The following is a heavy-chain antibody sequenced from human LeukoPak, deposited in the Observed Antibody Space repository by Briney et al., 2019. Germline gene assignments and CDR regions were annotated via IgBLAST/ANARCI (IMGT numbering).Heavy chain of an antibody. J-gene: IGHJ6*03. CDR2: IYYSGST. D-gene: IGHD3-22*01. V-gene: IGHV4-39*07. CDR1: GGSISSSSYY. Sequence: SETLSLTCTVSGGSISSSSYYWGWIRQPPGKGLEWIGSIYYSGSTYYNPSLKSRVTISVDTSKNQFSLKLSSVTAADTAVYYCARIEYYYDSSDDYYYYMDVWGKGTTVTISS. CDR3: ARIEYYYDSSDDYYYYMDV.